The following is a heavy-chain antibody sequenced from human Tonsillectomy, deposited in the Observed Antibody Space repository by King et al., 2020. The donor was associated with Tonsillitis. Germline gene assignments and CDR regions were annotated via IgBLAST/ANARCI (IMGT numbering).Heavy chain of an antibody. CDR2: INHSGST. CDR1: GGSFSGYY. Sequence: VQLQQWSAGLLEPSETLSLTCAVYGGSFSGYYWSWIRQPPGKGLEFIGEINHSGSTNYNPSLKSRVTISVDTSKNQFSLKLTSVTAADTAVYYCARGGMITFGGVIVQDAFDIWGQGTKVTVSS. J-gene: IGHJ3*02. V-gene: IGHV4-34*01. CDR3: ARGGMITFGGVIVQDAFDI. D-gene: IGHD3-16*02.